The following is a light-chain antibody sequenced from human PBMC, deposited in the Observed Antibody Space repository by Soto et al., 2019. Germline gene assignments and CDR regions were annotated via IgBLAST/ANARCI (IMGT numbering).Light chain of an antibody. Sequence: EIVLTQSPGTLSLSPGERATLSCRASQSVSDSYLAWYQQKPGQAPRLLIYAASSRATGIPDRFSGSGSGTDFTLTISRLEAEDFAVYYCQQYGSSPITFGPGTKVDIK. J-gene: IGKJ3*01. CDR2: AAS. CDR3: QQYGSSPIT. CDR1: QSVSDSY. V-gene: IGKV3-20*01.